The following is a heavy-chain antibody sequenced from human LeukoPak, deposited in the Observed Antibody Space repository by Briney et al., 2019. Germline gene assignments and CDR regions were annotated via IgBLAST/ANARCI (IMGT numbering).Heavy chain of an antibody. Sequence: GASVKVSCKASGGTFSNYAISWVRQAPGQGLEWMGWISAYNGNTNYAQKLQGRVTMTTDTSTSTAYMELRSLRSDDTAVYYCARESPAKRTSGGYYYYYMDVWGKGTTVTVSS. V-gene: IGHV1-18*01. J-gene: IGHJ6*03. CDR2: ISAYNGNT. CDR1: GGTFSNYA. CDR3: ARESPAKRTSGGYYYYYMDV. D-gene: IGHD4-23*01.